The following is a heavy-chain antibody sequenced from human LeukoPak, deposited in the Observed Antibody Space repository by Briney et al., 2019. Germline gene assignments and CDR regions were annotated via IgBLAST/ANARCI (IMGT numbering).Heavy chain of an antibody. J-gene: IGHJ4*02. CDR3: ARGRYYDYVWGSPVFDY. CDR1: GFTFSSYA. V-gene: IGHV3-21*01. D-gene: IGHD3-16*01. CDR2: ISSSSSYI. Sequence: SPGGSLRLSCAASGFTFSSYAMSWVRQAPGKGLEWVSSISSSSSYIYYADSVKGRFTISRDNAKNSLYLQMNSLRAEDTAVYYCARGRYYDYVWGSPVFDYWGQGTLVTVSS.